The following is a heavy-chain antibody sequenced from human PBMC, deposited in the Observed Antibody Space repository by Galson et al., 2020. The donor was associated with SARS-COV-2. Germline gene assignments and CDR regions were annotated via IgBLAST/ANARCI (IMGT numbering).Heavy chain of an antibody. Sequence: GESLKISCQASGYIFPSYYMHWLRQAPGQGLEWMGIINPSDGGTAYAQQFQGRLTMTRDTSTSTVYMELSSLRSEDTAVYYCARDPSVAGFLPKYYYFGRDVWGQGTTVTVSS. CDR3: ARDPSVAGFLPKYYYFGRDV. CDR2: INPSDGGT. D-gene: IGHD6-19*01. V-gene: IGHV1-46*01. CDR1: GYIFPSYY. J-gene: IGHJ6*02.